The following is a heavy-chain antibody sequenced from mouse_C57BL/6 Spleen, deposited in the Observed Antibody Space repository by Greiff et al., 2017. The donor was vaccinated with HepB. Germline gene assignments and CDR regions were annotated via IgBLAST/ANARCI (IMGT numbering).Heavy chain of an antibody. D-gene: IGHD1-1*01. V-gene: IGHV3-6*01. Sequence: ESGPGLVKPSQSLSLTCSVTGYSITSGYYWNWIRQFPGNKLEWMGYISYDGSNNYNPSLKNRISITRDTSKNQFFLKLNSVTTEDTATYYCARRAVVSDWYFDVWGTGTTVTVSS. CDR2: ISYDGSN. CDR3: ARRAVVSDWYFDV. J-gene: IGHJ1*03. CDR1: GYSITSGYY.